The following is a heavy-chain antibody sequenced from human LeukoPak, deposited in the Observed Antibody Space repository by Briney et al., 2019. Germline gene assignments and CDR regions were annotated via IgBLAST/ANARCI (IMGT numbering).Heavy chain of an antibody. J-gene: IGHJ4*02. CDR2: INHSGST. CDR1: GGSFSGYY. Sequence: SETLSLTCAVYGGSFSGYYWSWIRQPPGKGLEWIGEINHSGSTNYNPSLKSRVTISVDTSKNQFSLKLSSMTAADTAVYYCARGRGYGGRYYFDYWGQGTLVTVSS. CDR3: ARGRGYGGRYYFDY. D-gene: IGHD4-23*01. V-gene: IGHV4-34*01.